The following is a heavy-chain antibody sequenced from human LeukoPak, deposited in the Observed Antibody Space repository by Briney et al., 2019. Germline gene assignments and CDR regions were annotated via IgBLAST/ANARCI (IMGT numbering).Heavy chain of an antibody. V-gene: IGHV4-4*02. CDR1: GGSISSSNW. CDR2: IYHSGST. J-gene: IGHJ3*02. CDR3: ARVTTVTNYAFDI. Sequence: PSETLSLTRAVSGGSISSSNWWSWVRQPPGKGLEWIGEIYHSGSTNYNPSLKSRVTISVDKSKNQFSLKLSSVTAADTAVYYCARVTTVTNYAFDIWGQGTMVTVSP. D-gene: IGHD4-17*01.